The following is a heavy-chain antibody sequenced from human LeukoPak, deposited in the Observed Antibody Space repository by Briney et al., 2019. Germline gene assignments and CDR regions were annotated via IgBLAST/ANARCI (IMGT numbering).Heavy chain of an antibody. D-gene: IGHD6-19*01. Sequence: ASVNVSCTASGYTFTSYGISWVRQAPGQGLEWMGWISAYNGNTNYAQKLQGRVTMTTDTSTSTAYLERRSLRSDDAAVYYCASGGISSGWYFDYWGQGTLVTVSS. CDR2: ISAYNGNT. CDR3: ASGGISSGWYFDY. CDR1: GYTFTSYG. J-gene: IGHJ4*02. V-gene: IGHV1-18*01.